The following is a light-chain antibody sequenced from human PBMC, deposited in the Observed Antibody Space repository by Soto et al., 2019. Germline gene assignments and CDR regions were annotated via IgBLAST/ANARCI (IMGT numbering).Light chain of an antibody. CDR3: ATWDDSLNGFDV. CDR2: RNN. J-gene: IGLJ1*01. V-gene: IGLV1-47*01. Sequence: QSVLTQSPSASGTPGQGVTISCSGSTSNIGSNYVYWYQQLPGTAPKLLIYRNNQRPSGVPDRFSGSKSGTSASLAISGLRSDDEADYFCATWDDSLNGFDVFGTGTKLTVL. CDR1: TSNIGSNY.